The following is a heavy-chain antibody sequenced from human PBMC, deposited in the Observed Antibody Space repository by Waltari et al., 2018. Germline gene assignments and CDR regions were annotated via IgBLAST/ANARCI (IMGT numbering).Heavy chain of an antibody. CDR3: AARRDGYNYDYFDY. Sequence: QVQLVQSGAEVKKPGSSVKVSCKASGGPFSSYAISWVRQAPGQGLEWMGGINAIFGTANYAQKFQGRVTITADESTSTAYMELSSLGSEDTAVYYCAARRDGYNYDYFDYWGQGTLVTVSS. CDR2: INAIFGTA. V-gene: IGHV1-69*12. J-gene: IGHJ4*02. D-gene: IGHD5-12*01. CDR1: GGPFSSYA.